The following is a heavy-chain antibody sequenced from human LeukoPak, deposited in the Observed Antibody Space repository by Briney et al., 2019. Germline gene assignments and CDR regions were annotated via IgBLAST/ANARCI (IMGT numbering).Heavy chain of an antibody. D-gene: IGHD4-23*01. CDR1: AFTFSSYW. CDR3: ARGTTVVTH. Sequence: GGSLRLSCAASAFTFSSYWMHWVRQAPGKGLEWVSVIYSGGSTYYADSVKGRFTISRDNSKNTLYLQMNSLRAEDTAVYYCARGTTVVTHWGQGTLVTVSS. CDR2: IYSGGST. V-gene: IGHV3-66*01. J-gene: IGHJ4*02.